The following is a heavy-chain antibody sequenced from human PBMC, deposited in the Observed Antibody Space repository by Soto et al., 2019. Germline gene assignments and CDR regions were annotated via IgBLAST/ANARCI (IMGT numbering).Heavy chain of an antibody. CDR1: GDSVSSNSAA. J-gene: IGHJ6*02. CDR2: TYYRSKWYN. D-gene: IGHD2-15*01. V-gene: IGHV6-1*01. Sequence: SQTLSLTCAISGDSVSSNSAAWNWIRQSPSRGLEWLGRTYYRSKWYNDYAVSVKSRITINPDTSKNQFSLQLNSVTPEDTAVYYCARDRVVVVVVADDRPHYYYGMDVWGQGTTVTVSS. CDR3: ARDRVVVVVVADDRPHYYYGMDV.